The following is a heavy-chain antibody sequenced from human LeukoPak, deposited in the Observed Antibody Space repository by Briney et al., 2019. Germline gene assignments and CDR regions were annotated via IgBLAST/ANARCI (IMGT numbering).Heavy chain of an antibody. CDR3: ARDRFGKPPDY. V-gene: IGHV4-59*01. D-gene: IGHD3-10*01. CDR1: GGSISSYY. Sequence: SETLSLTCTVSGGSISSYYWTWIRQPPGKGLEWIGYIYYSGNTNYNPSLKSRVTISVDTSKNQFSLKLSSVTAADTAVYYCARDRFGKPPDYWGQATLVTVSS. CDR2: IYYSGNT. J-gene: IGHJ4*02.